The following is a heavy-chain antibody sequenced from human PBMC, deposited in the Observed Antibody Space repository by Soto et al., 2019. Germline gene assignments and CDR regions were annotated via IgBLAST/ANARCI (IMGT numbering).Heavy chain of an antibody. CDR3: ARGTAATDF. CDR2: ISAGGSGT. V-gene: IGHV3-23*01. D-gene: IGHD2-15*01. J-gene: IGHJ4*02. Sequence: GGSLRLSCAASGFTFGGYDMSWVRQAPGRGLEWVSSISAGGSGTYYADSVKGRFTISRDNSKNTLYLQMNSLRAEDTAVYYCARGTAATDFWGQGTLVTVSS. CDR1: GFTFGGYD.